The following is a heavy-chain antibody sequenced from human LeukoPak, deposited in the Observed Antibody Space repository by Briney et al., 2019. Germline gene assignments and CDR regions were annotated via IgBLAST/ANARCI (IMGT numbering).Heavy chain of an antibody. CDR2: ISTSSGYI. Sequence: GGSLRLSCAASRFTFNSFVMGWVRQPPGKGLEWVSSISTSSGYIFYADSLKGRVTISRDNAKNSLYLQMNNLRAEDTAVYYCVRGKKPGWDMSYFDYWGQGILVTVSS. CDR1: RFTFNSFV. V-gene: IGHV3-21*06. CDR3: VRGKKPGWDMSYFDY. D-gene: IGHD1-14*01. J-gene: IGHJ4*02.